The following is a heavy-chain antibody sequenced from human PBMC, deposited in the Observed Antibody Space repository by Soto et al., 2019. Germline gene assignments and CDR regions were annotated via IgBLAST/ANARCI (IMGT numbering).Heavy chain of an antibody. D-gene: IGHD3-22*01. CDR2: INPSGGST. CDR3: ARDIGMRYYDSSGYSVPYYYYGMDV. Sequence: VRQAPGQGLEWMGIINPSGGSTSYAQKFQGRVTMTRDTSTRKVYMELSSLRSEDTAVYYCARDIGMRYYDSSGYSVPYYYYGMDVWGQGTTVTVSS. J-gene: IGHJ6*02. V-gene: IGHV1-46*01.